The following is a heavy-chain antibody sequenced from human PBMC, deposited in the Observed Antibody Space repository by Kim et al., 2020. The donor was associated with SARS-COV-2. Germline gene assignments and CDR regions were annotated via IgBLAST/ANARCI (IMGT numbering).Heavy chain of an antibody. J-gene: IGHJ3*02. Sequence: PSPKRRVTISEDTSKNQFSLKLSSVPAADTAVYYCARGDTIFGVVINAFDIWGQGTMVTVSS. D-gene: IGHD3-3*01. CDR3: ARGDTIFGVVINAFDI. V-gene: IGHV4-31*02.